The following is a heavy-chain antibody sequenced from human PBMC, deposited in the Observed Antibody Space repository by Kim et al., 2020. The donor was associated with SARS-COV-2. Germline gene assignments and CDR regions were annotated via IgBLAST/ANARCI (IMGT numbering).Heavy chain of an antibody. CDR2: ISYDGSNK. J-gene: IGHJ4*01. CDR3: ARDGYSSSWDDY. V-gene: IGHV3-30-3*01. Sequence: GGSLRLSCAASGFTFSSYAMHWVRQAPGKGLEWVAVISYDGSNKYYADSVKGRFTISRDNSKNTLYLQMNSLRAEDTAVYYCARDGYSSSWDDYLGHGT. CDR1: GFTFSSYA. D-gene: IGHD6-13*01.